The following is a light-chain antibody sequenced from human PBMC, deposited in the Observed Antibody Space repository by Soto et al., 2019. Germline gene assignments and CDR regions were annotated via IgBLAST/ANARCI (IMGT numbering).Light chain of an antibody. J-gene: IGKJ1*01. Sequence: EIVMTQSPATLSVSPGERATLSCRASQSVSSNLAWYQQKPGQAPRLLIYGASTRATGIPARFSGSGSGTECTLTITSLQSEDFAFYYCQQYNNWPPMAFGRGTKVEIK. CDR3: QQYNNWPPMA. CDR2: GAS. V-gene: IGKV3-15*01. CDR1: QSVSSN.